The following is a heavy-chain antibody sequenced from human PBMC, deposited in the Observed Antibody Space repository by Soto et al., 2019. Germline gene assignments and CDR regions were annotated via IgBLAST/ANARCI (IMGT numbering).Heavy chain of an antibody. V-gene: IGHV1-18*01. D-gene: IGHD2-2*01. J-gene: IGHJ3*02. Sequence: ASVNVSCKASGYTFTSYGISWVRQAPGQGLEWMGWISAYNGNTKYAQKLQGRVTMTTDTSTSTAYMELRSLRSDDTAVYYCARDPRDIVVVPAALGAFDIWGQGTMVTVSS. CDR1: GYTFTSYG. CDR3: ARDPRDIVVVPAALGAFDI. CDR2: ISAYNGNT.